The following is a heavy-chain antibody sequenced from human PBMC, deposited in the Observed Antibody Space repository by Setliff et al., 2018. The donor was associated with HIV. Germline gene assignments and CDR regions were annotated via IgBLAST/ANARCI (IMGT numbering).Heavy chain of an antibody. J-gene: IGHJ6*03. CDR1: GYTFTSYH. V-gene: IGHV1-2*02. CDR2: INPNSGDT. CDR3: TRHAGRENQLPHTYYYYMDV. D-gene: IGHD2-2*01. Sequence: GASVKVSCKTSGYTFTSYHLHWLRQAPGQGLEWMGWINPNSGDTRYAQRFQGRVTMTRDTSTNTAYMELNSLTSDDTAVYYCTRHAGRENQLPHTYYYYMDVWGKGATVTVSS.